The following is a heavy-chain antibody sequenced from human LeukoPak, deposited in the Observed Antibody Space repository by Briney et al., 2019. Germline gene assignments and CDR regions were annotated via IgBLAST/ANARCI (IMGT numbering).Heavy chain of an antibody. Sequence: ASVKVSCKASGFTFTIYYIRWVRQAPREGLGRVGCINTNSGGTNYAQKFHGRVTTTRDTSISTAYMELSRLRSDDTAVYYSERDLTPGYSSGWYVRGFDYWGQGTLVTVSP. D-gene: IGHD6-19*01. CDR2: INTNSGGT. CDR1: GFTFTIYY. V-gene: IGHV1-2*02. CDR3: ERDLTPGYSSGWYVRGFDY. J-gene: IGHJ4*02.